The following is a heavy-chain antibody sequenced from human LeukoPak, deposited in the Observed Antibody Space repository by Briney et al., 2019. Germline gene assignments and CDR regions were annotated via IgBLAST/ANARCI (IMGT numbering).Heavy chain of an antibody. CDR3: ARDQELRFLEWLPHYYYYYMDV. D-gene: IGHD3-3*01. CDR2: INPNSGGT. V-gene: IGHV1-2*02. CDR1: GYTFTGYY. Sequence: ASVKVSCKASGYTFTGYYMHWVRQAPGQGLEWMGWINPNSGGTNYAQKFQGRVTMTRDTSISTAYMELSRLRSDDTAVYYCARDQELRFLEWLPHYYYYYMDVWGKGTTVTVSS. J-gene: IGHJ6*03.